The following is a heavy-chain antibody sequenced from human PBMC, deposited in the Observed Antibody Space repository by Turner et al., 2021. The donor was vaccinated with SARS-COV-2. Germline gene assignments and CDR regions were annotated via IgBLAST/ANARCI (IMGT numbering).Heavy chain of an antibody. CDR1: GFTVSSNY. J-gene: IGHJ6*02. Sequence: ELQPVESGGGLIQPGGSLRLSCAASGFTVSSNYMTWVRQAPGKELEWVSVIYSGGSTCYADSVKGRFTISRENSKNTMYLQMNSLRAEDTPVYYCARDLKEVVGMDVWGQGTTVTVSS. CDR2: IYSGGST. V-gene: IGHV3-53*01. CDR3: ARDLKEVVGMDV.